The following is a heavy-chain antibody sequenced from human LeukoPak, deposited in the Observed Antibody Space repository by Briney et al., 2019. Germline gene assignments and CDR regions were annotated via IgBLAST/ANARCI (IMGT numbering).Heavy chain of an antibody. V-gene: IGHV3-74*01. J-gene: IGHJ4*02. CDR1: GFTFSSYW. CDR2: INPGGSSI. D-gene: IGHD2-2*01. CDR3: ARGTQANAN. Sequence: PGGSLRLSCAASGFTFSSYWMHWVRQVPGKGLVWVARINPGGSSITYADSVKGRFTISRDNAKNTLYLQMDSLRAEDTGVYYCARGTQANANWGQGTLSPSPQ.